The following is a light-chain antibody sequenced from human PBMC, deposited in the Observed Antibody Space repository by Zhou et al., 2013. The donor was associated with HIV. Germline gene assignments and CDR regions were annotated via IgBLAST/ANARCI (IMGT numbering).Light chain of an antibody. CDR2: KNN. V-gene: IGLV1-44*01. Sequence: QSVLTQPPSASGTPGQRVTIFCSGSSSNIGSNSVNWYQHLPGTAPKLLIYKNNRRPSGVPDRFSGSKSGTSASLAISDLQSEDEADYYCAAWDDTLNGYVFGTGTQVPVL. CDR3: AAWDDTLNGYV. J-gene: IGLJ1*01. CDR1: SSNIGSNS.